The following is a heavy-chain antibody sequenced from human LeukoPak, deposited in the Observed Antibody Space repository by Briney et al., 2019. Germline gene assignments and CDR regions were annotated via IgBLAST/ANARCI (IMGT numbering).Heavy chain of an antibody. CDR2: IYSGGST. CDR3: ARDPDSSGYRDY. Sequence: GGSLRLSCAASGFTVSSNYMSWVRQAPGKGLEWVSVIYSGGSTYYADSVKGRFTISRDNSKNTLYLQMNSLRAEDTAVYYCARDPDSSGYRDYWGQGTLVTVSS. V-gene: IGHV3-53*01. D-gene: IGHD3-22*01. CDR1: GFTVSSNY. J-gene: IGHJ4*02.